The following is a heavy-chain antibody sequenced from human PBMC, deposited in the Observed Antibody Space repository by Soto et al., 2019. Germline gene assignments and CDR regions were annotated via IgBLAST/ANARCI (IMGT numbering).Heavy chain of an antibody. D-gene: IGHD2-8*01. J-gene: IGHJ4*02. Sequence: PSETLSLTCTVSGDSIGTTYYFWAWIRQSPGKGLEWIGNIHYSGSTYYMPSLRSRVTLSVDTSKNQFSLRLTSVTAEDTAVYYCAKHEGNGTVWALDYWGQGILVTVSS. CDR2: IHYSGST. CDR3: AKHEGNGTVWALDY. V-gene: IGHV4-39*01. CDR1: GDSIGTTYYF.